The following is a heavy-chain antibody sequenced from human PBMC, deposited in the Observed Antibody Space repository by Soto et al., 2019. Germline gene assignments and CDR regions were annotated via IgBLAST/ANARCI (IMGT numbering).Heavy chain of an antibody. Sequence: ASVKVSCKASGYTFTSYGISWVRQAPGQGLEWMGWISAYNGNTNYAQKLQGRVTMTTDTSTSTAYMELRSLRSDDTAVYYCARAAATTIFSNWFDPWGQGTLVTVSS. D-gene: IGHD3-9*01. J-gene: IGHJ5*02. V-gene: IGHV1-18*01. CDR3: ARAAATTIFSNWFDP. CDR1: GYTFTSYG. CDR2: ISAYNGNT.